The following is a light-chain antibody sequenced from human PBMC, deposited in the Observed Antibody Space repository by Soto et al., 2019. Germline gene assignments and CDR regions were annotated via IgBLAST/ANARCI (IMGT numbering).Light chain of an antibody. CDR2: GAS. V-gene: IGKV3-15*01. CDR1: QSVSSN. CDR3: QQYNNWPFT. Sequence: EIVMTRSPATLSVSPGERATLSCRASQSVSSNLDWYQQKPGQAPRLLIYGASTRATGIPARFSGSGSGTEFTLTISSLQSEDFAVYYCQQYNNWPFTFGPGTKVDIK. J-gene: IGKJ3*01.